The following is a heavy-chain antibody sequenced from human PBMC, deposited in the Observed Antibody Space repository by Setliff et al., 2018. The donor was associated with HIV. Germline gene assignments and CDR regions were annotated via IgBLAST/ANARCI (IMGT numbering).Heavy chain of an antibody. V-gene: IGHV4-59*11. CDR2: IYNSGTT. CDR3: ARGGSAMVPGRNYWYFDL. J-gene: IGHJ2*01. CDR1: GGSISSHY. Sequence: PSETLSLTCTVSGGSISSHYWNWIRQPPGKGLEWIGYIYNSGTTNYNPSLRSRLATSVDTSKNQFSLKLSSVTAVDTAVYFCARGGSAMVPGRNYWYFDLWGRGTLVTVSS. D-gene: IGHD5-18*01.